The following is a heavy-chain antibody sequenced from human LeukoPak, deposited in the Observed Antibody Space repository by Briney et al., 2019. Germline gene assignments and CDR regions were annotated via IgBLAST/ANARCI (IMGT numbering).Heavy chain of an antibody. V-gene: IGHV1-2*02. J-gene: IGHJ3*02. Sequence: GASVKVSCKASGYTFTDQYLHWVRQAPGQGLEWMGWINSNRGGTNYAQEFQGRVTMTRDTSISTAYMELRSVRSDDTAVYYCARDHGDDAFDIWGPGTMVTVSS. CDR2: INSNRGGT. CDR3: ARDHGDDAFDI. CDR1: GYTFTDQY. D-gene: IGHD3-3*01.